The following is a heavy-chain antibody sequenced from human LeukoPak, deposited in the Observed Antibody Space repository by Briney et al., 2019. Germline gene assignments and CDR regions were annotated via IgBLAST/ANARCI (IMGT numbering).Heavy chain of an antibody. Sequence: GGSLRLSCATSGFSFSTSWMNWVRQAPGKGLEWVANIKQDGGEKYYVDSVKGRFTISRDNAKNSLFLQMNNLRAEDTAVYYCTRDDYSDYGYSCYYYMDVWGKGTTVTVSS. CDR3: TRDDYSDYGYSCYYYMDV. CDR2: IKQDGGEK. J-gene: IGHJ6*03. V-gene: IGHV3-7*01. CDR1: GFSFSTSW. D-gene: IGHD4-11*01.